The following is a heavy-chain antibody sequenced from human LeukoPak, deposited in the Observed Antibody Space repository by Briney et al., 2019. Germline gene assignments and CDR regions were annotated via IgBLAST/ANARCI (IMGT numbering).Heavy chain of an antibody. CDR1: GFTASSNH. J-gene: IGHJ4*02. V-gene: IGHV3-53*01. CDR2: IYSGGST. D-gene: IGHD1-1*01. Sequence: GGSLRLSCAASGFTASSNHMSWVRQDPGKGLKWVSVIYSGGSTDYADSVKGRFTISRDNLKNTLYLQMNSLRAEDTAVYYCARGPAGYNWGQGTLVTFSS. CDR3: ARGPAGYN.